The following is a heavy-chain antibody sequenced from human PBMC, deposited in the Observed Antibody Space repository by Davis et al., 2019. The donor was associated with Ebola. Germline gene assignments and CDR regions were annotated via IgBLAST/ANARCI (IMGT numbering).Heavy chain of an antibody. D-gene: IGHD6-13*01. CDR2: IYYSGST. Sequence: MPSETLSLTCTVSGGSISTGGYFWSWIRPHPGKGLEWIGYIYYSGSTYYNPSLKSRVTISVDTSKNQFPLKLSSVTAADTAVYYCARDRWFGAAAGTPGYYFEYWGQGTLVTVSS. CDR1: GGSISTGGYF. J-gene: IGHJ4*02. V-gene: IGHV4-31*03. CDR3: ARDRWFGAAAGTPGYYFEY.